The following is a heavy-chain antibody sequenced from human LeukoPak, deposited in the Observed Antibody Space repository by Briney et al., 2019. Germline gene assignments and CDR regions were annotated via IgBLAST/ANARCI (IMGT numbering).Heavy chain of an antibody. CDR1: GGSIGSYY. D-gene: IGHD2-15*01. V-gene: IGHV4-59*01. Sequence: PSETLSLTCTVSGGSIGSYYWSWIRQPPGKGLEWIGYIYYSGSTNYNPSLKSRVTISVDTSKNQFSLKLSSVTAADTAVYYCARENCSGGSCYFWDAFDIWGQGTMVTVSS. CDR2: IYYSGST. J-gene: IGHJ3*02. CDR3: ARENCSGGSCYFWDAFDI.